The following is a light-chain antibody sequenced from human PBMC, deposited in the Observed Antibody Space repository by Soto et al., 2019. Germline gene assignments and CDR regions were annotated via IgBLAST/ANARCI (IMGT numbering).Light chain of an antibody. V-gene: IGLV2-14*03. CDR2: DVS. CDR3: SSYTSSSTLDV. CDR1: SSDVGGYNY. Sequence: QSALTQPASVSGSPGQSITISCTGTSSDVGGYNYVSWYQQHPGKAPKLMIYDVSNRPSGVSNRFSGSKFGNTASLTISGLQAEDEGDYYCSSYTSSSTLDVFGTGTKLTVL. J-gene: IGLJ1*01.